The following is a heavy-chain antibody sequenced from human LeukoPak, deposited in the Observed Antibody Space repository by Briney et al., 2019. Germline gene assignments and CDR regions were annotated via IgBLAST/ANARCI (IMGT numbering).Heavy chain of an antibody. CDR3: AKDQDSSGWYAPLDY. CDR1: GFTFSSYA. CDR2: ISGSGGST. Sequence: GGSLRLSCAASGFTFSSYAMSWVRQAPGKGLEWVSAISGSGGSTYYADSVKGRFTISRDNSKNTLYLQMNSLRAEDTAVYYCAKDQDSSGWYAPLDYWGQGTLVTVSS. J-gene: IGHJ4*02. D-gene: IGHD6-19*01. V-gene: IGHV3-23*01.